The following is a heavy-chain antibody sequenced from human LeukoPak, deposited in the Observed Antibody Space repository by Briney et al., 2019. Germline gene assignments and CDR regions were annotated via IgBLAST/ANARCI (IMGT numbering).Heavy chain of an antibody. V-gene: IGHV4-39*05. D-gene: IGHD3-22*01. J-gene: IGHJ4*02. CDR3: ATSYYYDYRQIDY. Sequence: PSETPSLTCTVSGDSISTSSYYWGWIRQPPGKGLEWLGSIYYSGSTFYNPSPKSRVTISVDTSKNQFSLHLYSVTAADTAVFYCATSYYYDYRQIDYWGQGTLVTVSS. CDR1: GDSISTSSYY. CDR2: IYYSGST.